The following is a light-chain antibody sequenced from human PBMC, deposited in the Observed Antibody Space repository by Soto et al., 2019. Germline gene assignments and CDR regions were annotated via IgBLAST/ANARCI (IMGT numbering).Light chain of an antibody. V-gene: IGLV1-40*01. CDR1: SSNIGAGHD. CDR3: QSYDSRVRV. Sequence: QSVLTQPPSVSGAPGQRVTISCTGSSSNIGAGHDVHWYQQLPGTAPKLLIYGNTNRPSGVPDRFSGSKSGTSASLAITGLLSEDEADYYCQSYDSRVRVFGGGTKLTVL. J-gene: IGLJ3*02. CDR2: GNT.